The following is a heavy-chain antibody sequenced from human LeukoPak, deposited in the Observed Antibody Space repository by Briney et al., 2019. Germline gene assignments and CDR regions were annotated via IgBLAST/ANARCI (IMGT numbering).Heavy chain of an antibody. J-gene: IGHJ3*02. Sequence: TLSLTCAVSGGSISSCGYSWSCLRQPPGKGREWIVYIYHSGSTYYNPSLNSRVTISVDSSINQFSLKLSPVTAADTAGDYCARDFSPATGYDAFDIWGQGTMVTVSS. CDR3: ARDFSPATGYDAFDI. CDR1: GGSISSCGYS. CDR2: IYHSGST. D-gene: IGHD2-15*01. V-gene: IGHV4-30-2*01.